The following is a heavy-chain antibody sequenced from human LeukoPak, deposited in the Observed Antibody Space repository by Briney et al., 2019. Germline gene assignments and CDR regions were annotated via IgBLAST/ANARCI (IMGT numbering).Heavy chain of an antibody. J-gene: IGHJ1*01. CDR1: GFTFSTYW. Sequence: GGSLRLSCAASGFTFSTYWMHWVRQAPGKGLVWVSRIKGDGSTNYADSVKGRFTISRDNAKNTLSLQMNSLRPEDTGVYYCARAPSEIGGYYPEYFRHWGQGTLVTVTS. CDR2: IKGDGST. CDR3: ARAPSEIGGYYPEYFRH. D-gene: IGHD3-3*01. V-gene: IGHV3-74*01.